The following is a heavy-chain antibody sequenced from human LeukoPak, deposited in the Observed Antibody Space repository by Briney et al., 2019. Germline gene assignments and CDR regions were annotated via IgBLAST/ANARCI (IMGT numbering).Heavy chain of an antibody. CDR3: ARTYDSSGYYGGAFDI. J-gene: IGHJ3*02. V-gene: IGHV3-48*03. Sequence: GGSLRLSCAASGFTFSSYEMNWVRQAPGKGLEWVLYISSSGSTIYYADSVKGRFTISRDNAKNSLYLQMNSLRAEDTAVYYCARTYDSSGYYGGAFDIWGQGTMVTVSS. CDR1: GFTFSSYE. CDR2: ISSSGSTI. D-gene: IGHD3-22*01.